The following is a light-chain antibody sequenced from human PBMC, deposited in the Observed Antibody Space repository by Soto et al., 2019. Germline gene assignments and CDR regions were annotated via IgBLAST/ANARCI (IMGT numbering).Light chain of an antibody. J-gene: IGLJ2*01. V-gene: IGLV1-40*01. Sequence: QSVVTQPPSVSGAPGQRVTISCTGSSSNIGADYDVHWYQQFPGRAPKLLIYGNKNRPSGVPDRFSGSKSGTSASLDITGLQAEDEADYYCKSFDTRLNTVIFGGGTKLTVL. CDR1: SSNIGADYD. CDR2: GNK. CDR3: KSFDTRLNTVI.